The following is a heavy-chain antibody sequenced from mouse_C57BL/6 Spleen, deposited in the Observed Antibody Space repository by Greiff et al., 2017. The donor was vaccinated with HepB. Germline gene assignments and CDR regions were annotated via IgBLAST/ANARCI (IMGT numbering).Heavy chain of an antibody. CDR1: GFNIKNTY. V-gene: IGHV14-3*01. J-gene: IGHJ2*01. CDR3: ARLDYGKRYLDY. Sequence: EVQRVESVAELVRPGASVKLSCTASGFNIKNTYMHWVKQRPEQGLEWIGRIDPANGNTKYAPKFQGKATITADTSSNTAYLQLSSLTSEDTAIYYCARLDYGKRYLDYWGQGTTLTVSS. CDR2: IDPANGNT. D-gene: IGHD2-1*01.